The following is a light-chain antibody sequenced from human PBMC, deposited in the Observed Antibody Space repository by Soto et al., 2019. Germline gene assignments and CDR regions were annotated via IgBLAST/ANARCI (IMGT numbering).Light chain of an antibody. V-gene: IGLV1-44*01. CDR2: SNN. CDR1: SSNIGSYT. J-gene: IGLJ1*01. Sequence: QSVLTQPPSVSATPAQRVTISCSGSSSNIGSYTVNWYQQLPGTAPRLLMYSNNQRPSGVPDRFSGSKSGTSASLAISGLQSEDEADYYCGTWDDSLNGYVFGTGTKVTVL. CDR3: GTWDDSLNGYV.